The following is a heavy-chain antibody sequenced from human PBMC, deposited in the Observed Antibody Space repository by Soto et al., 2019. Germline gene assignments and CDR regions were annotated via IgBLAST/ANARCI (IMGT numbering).Heavy chain of an antibody. CDR1: GGTFSSYT. CDR3: ARDYGDQYYYYGMDV. Sequence: SVKVSCKASGGTFSSYTISWVRQAPGQGLEWMGRIIPILGIANYAQKFQGRVTITADKSTSTAYMELSSLRSEDTAVYYCARDYGDQYYYYGMDVWGQGTTVTVSS. V-gene: IGHV1-69*04. J-gene: IGHJ6*02. D-gene: IGHD4-17*01. CDR2: IIPILGIA.